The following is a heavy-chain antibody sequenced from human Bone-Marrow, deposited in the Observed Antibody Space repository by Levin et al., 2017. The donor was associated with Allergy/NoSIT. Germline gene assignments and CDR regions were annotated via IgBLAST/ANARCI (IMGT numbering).Heavy chain of an antibody. D-gene: IGHD3-22*01. J-gene: IGHJ4*02. CDR3: ASGDYLDSISYYEDS. CDR2: IYYMGRP. V-gene: IGHV4-59*01. Sequence: KASETLSLTCSVSGGSINGYYWSWIRQPPGKGLEWIGNIYYMGRPNYNPSLKSRVTISVDTSKNQFSLRLSSVTADDTAMYFCASGDYLDSISYYEDSWGQGTLVTVSS. CDR1: GGSINGYY.